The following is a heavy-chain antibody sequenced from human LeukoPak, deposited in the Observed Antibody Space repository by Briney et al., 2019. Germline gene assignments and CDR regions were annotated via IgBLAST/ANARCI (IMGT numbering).Heavy chain of an antibody. J-gene: IGHJ5*02. V-gene: IGHV3-21*01. Sequence: GGALRLSCAASGFTFSSYSMNWVRQAPGKGLEWVSSISSSSSYIYYADSVKGRFTISRDNAKNSLYLQMKSLRAEDTAVYYCAREVGYCSSTSCYELNWFDPWGQGTLVTVSS. D-gene: IGHD2-2*01. CDR2: ISSSSSYI. CDR1: GFTFSSYS. CDR3: AREVGYCSSTSCYELNWFDP.